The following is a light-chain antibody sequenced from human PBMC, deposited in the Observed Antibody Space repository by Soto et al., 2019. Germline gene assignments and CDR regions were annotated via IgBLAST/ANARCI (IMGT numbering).Light chain of an antibody. V-gene: IGKV1-27*01. CDR3: QKYDSSPWT. J-gene: IGKJ1*01. Sequence: DIPMTQSPSSLSASVGDRVTITCRASQDIDNYLVWYQQKPGTVPKLLIYAASTLQSGVPSRFSGSGSGTDFTLTISSLQPEDVATYYCQKYDSSPWTFGQGTKVEIK. CDR2: AAS. CDR1: QDIDNY.